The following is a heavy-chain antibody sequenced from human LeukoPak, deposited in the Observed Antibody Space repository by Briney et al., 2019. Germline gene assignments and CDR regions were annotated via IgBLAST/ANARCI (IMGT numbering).Heavy chain of an antibody. D-gene: IGHD3-3*01. V-gene: IGHV4-59*01. CDR1: GGSISSYY. CDR3: ARVDFWSGQIDYYYYYMDV. CDR2: IYYSGST. Sequence: PSETLSLTCTVSGGSISSYYWSWIRQPPGKGLEWIGYIYYSGSTNYNPSLKSRVTISVDTSKNQFSLKLSSVTAADTAVYYCARVDFWSGQIDYYYYYMDVWGKGTPSPSP. J-gene: IGHJ6*03.